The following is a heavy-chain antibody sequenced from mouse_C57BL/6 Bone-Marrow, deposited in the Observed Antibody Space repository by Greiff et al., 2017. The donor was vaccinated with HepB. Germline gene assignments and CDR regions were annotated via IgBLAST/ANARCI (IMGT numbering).Heavy chain of an antibody. V-gene: IGHV5-15*04. D-gene: IGHD6-1*01. Sequence: EVKVEESGGGLVQPGGSLKLSCAASGFTFSDYGMAWVRQAPRKGPEWVAFISNLAYSIYYADTVTGRFTISRENAKNTLYLEMSSLRSEDTAMYYCARGASGPWFAYWGQGTLVTVSA. CDR3: ARGASGPWFAY. CDR1: GFTFSDYG. CDR2: ISNLAYSI. J-gene: IGHJ3*01.